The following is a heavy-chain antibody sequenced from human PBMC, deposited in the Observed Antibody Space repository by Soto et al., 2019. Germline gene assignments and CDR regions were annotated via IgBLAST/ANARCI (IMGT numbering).Heavy chain of an antibody. D-gene: IGHD4-17*01. Sequence: QVQLQESGPGLVNPSGTLSLTCAVSGGSLSSSSWWSWVRQPPGKALEWLGEIYYSGSTKYNPSLNSRVTISADQSKNDFSLRLSSVTAADTAVYYCVHHGGDTYYHDFWGQGMLVTVSS. J-gene: IGHJ4*02. V-gene: IGHV4-4*02. CDR3: VHHGGDTYYHDF. CDR1: GGSLSSSSW. CDR2: IYYSGST.